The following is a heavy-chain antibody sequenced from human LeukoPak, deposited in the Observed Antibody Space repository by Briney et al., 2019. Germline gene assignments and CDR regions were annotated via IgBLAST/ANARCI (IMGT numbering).Heavy chain of an antibody. CDR1: GGSISSSSYY. J-gene: IGHJ5*02. Sequence: SETLSLTRTVSGGSISSSSYYWGWIRQPPGQGLEWIGSIYYSGSTYYNPSLKSRVTISVDTSKNQFSLKLSSVTAADTAVYYCAKYGYYYDSSGYPTGNWFDPWGQGTLVTVSS. V-gene: IGHV4-39*01. CDR3: AKYGYYYDSSGYPTGNWFDP. CDR2: IYYSGST. D-gene: IGHD3-22*01.